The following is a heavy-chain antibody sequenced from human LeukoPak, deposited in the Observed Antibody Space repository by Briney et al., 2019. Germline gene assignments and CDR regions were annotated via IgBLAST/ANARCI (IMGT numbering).Heavy chain of an antibody. CDR3: ATHSSGYYLDAFDI. J-gene: IGHJ3*02. CDR2: IYPDDSDT. D-gene: IGHD3-22*01. CDR1: GYSFTSYW. Sequence: GESLKISCKGSGYSFTSYWIGWVRQMPGKGLEWMGIIYPDDSDTRYSPSFQGQVTISADKSISTAYLQWSGLRASDTAMYYCATHSSGYYLDAFDIWGQGTMVTVSS. V-gene: IGHV5-51*01.